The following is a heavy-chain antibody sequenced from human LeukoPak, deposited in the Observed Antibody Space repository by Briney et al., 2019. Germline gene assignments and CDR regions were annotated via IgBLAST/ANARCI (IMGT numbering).Heavy chain of an antibody. V-gene: IGHV3-66*01. D-gene: IGHD2-2*03. Sequence: GGSLRLSCAASGFTVSTNYMSWVRQVPGKGLEWVAVIYSGGSTSYADSVKGRFTISRDNSKNTLYLQMNSLRTEDTAVYFCARDGSYYFDYWGQGTLVTVSS. J-gene: IGHJ4*02. CDR3: ARDGSYYFDY. CDR2: IYSGGST. CDR1: GFTVSTNY.